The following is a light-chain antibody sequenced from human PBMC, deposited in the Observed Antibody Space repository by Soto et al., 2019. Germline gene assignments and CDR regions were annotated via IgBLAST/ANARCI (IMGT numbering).Light chain of an antibody. CDR1: QSISSY. J-gene: IGKJ1*01. V-gene: IGKV1-39*01. Sequence: DIQMTQSPSSLSASVGDRVTITCRASQSISSYLNWYQQKPGKAPKLLIYAASSLQSGVPSRFGGSGAGTDFTLTISSLQPVDFSTYFCHQSYSTPWSYGQGTKVEIK. CDR2: AAS. CDR3: HQSYSTPWS.